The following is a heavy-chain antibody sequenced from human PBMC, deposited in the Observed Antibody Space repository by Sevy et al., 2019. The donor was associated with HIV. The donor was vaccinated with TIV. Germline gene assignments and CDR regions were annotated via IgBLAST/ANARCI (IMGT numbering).Heavy chain of an antibody. CDR3: ARVCLVAVDRFFPHYYYYGMDV. Sequence: ASVKVSCKASGYTFTSYAMNWVRQAPGQGLEWMGWINTNTGNQTYAQGFTGRFVFSLDTSVSTADLQVISLKAEDTAVYYCARVCLVAVDRFFPHYYYYGMDVWDQVTTVTVSS. CDR1: GYTFTSYA. CDR2: INTNTGNQ. D-gene: IGHD6-19*01. V-gene: IGHV7-4-1*02. J-gene: IGHJ6*02.